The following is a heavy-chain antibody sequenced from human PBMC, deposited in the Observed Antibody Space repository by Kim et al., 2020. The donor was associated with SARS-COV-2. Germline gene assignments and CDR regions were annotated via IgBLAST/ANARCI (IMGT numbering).Heavy chain of an antibody. CDR2: IYYSGST. CDR1: GGSISSGGYY. Sequence: SETLSLTCTVSGGSISSGGYYWNWIRQHPGKGLEWIGYIYYSGSTYYNPSLKSRVTMSIDTSKNQFSLKLSSVTAADTAVYYCARDDCRGGSCYLGDAFDIWGQGTMVTVSS. J-gene: IGHJ3*02. D-gene: IGHD2-15*01. CDR3: ARDDCRGGSCYLGDAFDI. V-gene: IGHV4-31*03.